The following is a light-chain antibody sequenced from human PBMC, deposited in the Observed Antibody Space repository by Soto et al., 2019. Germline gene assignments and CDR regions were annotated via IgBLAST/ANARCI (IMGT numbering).Light chain of an antibody. CDR3: QQYNNCPPMA. CDR2: DAS. J-gene: IGKJ1*01. V-gene: IGKV3-15*01. Sequence: EIVMTQSPATLSVSPGERATLSCRASKSVSRNLAWYQQKPGQAPRLLIYDASAWATGIPARFSGSGSGTEFTLTISSLQSEDFAVYYCQQYNNCPPMAFGQGTKVEIK. CDR1: KSVSRN.